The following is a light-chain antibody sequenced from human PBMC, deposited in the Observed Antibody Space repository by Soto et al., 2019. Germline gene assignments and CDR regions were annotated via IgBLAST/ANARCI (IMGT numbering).Light chain of an antibody. Sequence: EIVLTQSPATLSLSPGERATLSCRASQSVSNNLAWYQHKRGQAPRLLIYRALTRATGIPARFSGSGSGTDFTLTISGLQSEDFAVYYCQQYNNWPRTFGQGTKVDIK. J-gene: IGKJ1*01. CDR1: QSVSNN. CDR3: QQYNNWPRT. V-gene: IGKV3-15*01. CDR2: RAL.